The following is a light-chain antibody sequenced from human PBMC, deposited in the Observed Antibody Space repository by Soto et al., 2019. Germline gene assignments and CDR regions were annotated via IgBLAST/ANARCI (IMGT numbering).Light chain of an antibody. CDR1: SSEVGAYNY. V-gene: IGLV2-14*01. CDR3: GSYTTSSTYA. Sequence: QAALTHQPSGSCLHGKSITISCTGTSSEVGAYNYVSWYQQHPGKAPKLMIYDVSHRASGVSHRFCGSKSGNTASLTITGLQAEDEADYYCGSYTTSSTYAFGTGTQV. J-gene: IGLJ1*01. CDR2: DVS.